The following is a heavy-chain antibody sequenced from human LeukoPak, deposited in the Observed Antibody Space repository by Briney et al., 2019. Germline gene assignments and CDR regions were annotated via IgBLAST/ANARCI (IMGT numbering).Heavy chain of an antibody. CDR3: ARLSRPHILDTNWFDS. CDR2: IYPGDSDT. CDR1: GYSFTSYW. J-gene: IGHJ5*01. D-gene: IGHD3-9*01. Sequence: GESLKISCNGSGYSFTSYWIGWVRQMPGKGLEWMGIIYPGDSDTRYSPPFQGQVIMSADKSISTAYLQWSGLKASDTAMYYCARLSRPHILDTNWFDSWGQGSLVTISS. V-gene: IGHV5-51*01.